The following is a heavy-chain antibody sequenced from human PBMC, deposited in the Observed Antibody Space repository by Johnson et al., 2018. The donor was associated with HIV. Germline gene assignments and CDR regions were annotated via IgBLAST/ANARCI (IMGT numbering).Heavy chain of an antibody. D-gene: IGHD5-24*01. CDR1: GFTFSTYG. CDR2: IPYDGSNK. CDR3: ARGPSGRWLQTDAFDI. J-gene: IGHJ3*02. V-gene: IGHV3-30*19. Sequence: QVQLVESGGGLVQPGRSLRLSCAASGFTFSTYGMNWVRQAPGKGLEWVAFIPYDGSNKYYADSVKGRFTISRDNSKNTLYLQMNSLRAEDTAVYYCARGPSGRWLQTDAFDIWGQGTMVTVSS.